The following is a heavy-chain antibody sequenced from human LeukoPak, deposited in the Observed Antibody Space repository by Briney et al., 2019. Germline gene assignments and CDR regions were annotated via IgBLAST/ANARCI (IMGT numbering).Heavy chain of an antibody. J-gene: IGHJ4*02. Sequence: SVKVSCKASGATFSSNAISWVRQAPGQGLEWMGGIIPIFGTANYAQKFQGRVTITTDESTSTAYMELSSLRSEDTAVYYCARGIVGATPLDYWGQGTLVTVSS. D-gene: IGHD1-26*01. CDR2: IIPIFGTA. CDR1: GATFSSNA. V-gene: IGHV1-69*05. CDR3: ARGIVGATPLDY.